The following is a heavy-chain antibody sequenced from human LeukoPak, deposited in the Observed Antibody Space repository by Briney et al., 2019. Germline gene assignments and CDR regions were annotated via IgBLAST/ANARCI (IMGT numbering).Heavy chain of an antibody. Sequence: ASVKLSCKASGYTFTSYDINWVRQATGQGLEWMGWMNPNSGNTGYAQKFQGRFTITRNTSISTVYMELSSLRSEDTAVYYCRIAAAGRDFDYCGQGALVTVSS. CDR3: RIAAAGRDFDY. CDR1: GYTFTSYD. J-gene: IGHJ4*02. CDR2: MNPNSGNT. D-gene: IGHD6-13*01. V-gene: IGHV1-8*03.